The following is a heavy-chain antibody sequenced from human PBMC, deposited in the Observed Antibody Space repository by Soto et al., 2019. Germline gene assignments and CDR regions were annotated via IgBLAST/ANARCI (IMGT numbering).Heavy chain of an antibody. CDR3: ARSSGVRGVKY. CDR2: IYYSGST. Sequence: QVQLQESGPGLVKPSQTLSLTCTVSGGSISSGGYCWSWIRQHPGKGLEWIGYIYYSGSTYYNPSLKSRVTISVDTSKNQFSLKLSSVTAADTAVYYCARSSGVRGVKYWGQGTLVTVSS. CDR1: GGSISSGGYC. V-gene: IGHV4-31*03. D-gene: IGHD3-10*01. J-gene: IGHJ4*02.